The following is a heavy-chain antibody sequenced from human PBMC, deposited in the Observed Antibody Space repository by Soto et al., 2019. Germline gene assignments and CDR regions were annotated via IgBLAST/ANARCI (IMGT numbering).Heavy chain of an antibody. D-gene: IGHD2-15*01. CDR3: ARGIIIWDGSYFDY. J-gene: IGHJ4*02. Sequence: QVQLVESGGGVVQSGRSLRLSCAASGFTFSSYAMHWVRQAPGKGLEWVAVISYDGSNKYYADSVKGRFTISRDNSKNTLYLQMNSLRAEDTAVYYCARGIIIWDGSYFDYWGQGTLVTVSS. V-gene: IGHV3-30-3*01. CDR1: GFTFSSYA. CDR2: ISYDGSNK.